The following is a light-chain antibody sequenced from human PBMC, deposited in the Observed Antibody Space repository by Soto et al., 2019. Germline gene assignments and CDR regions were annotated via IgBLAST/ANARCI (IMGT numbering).Light chain of an antibody. V-gene: IGLV2-8*01. J-gene: IGLJ1*01. CDR1: SSDIGAYIY. CDR2: EVS. Sequence: QSVLTQPPSASGSPGQSVTISCTGTSSDIGAYIYVSWYQQHPGKAPKLMISEVSRRPSGVPERFSGSKSGNTASPTVSGLQADDEAHYYCSSYAGSNNFVFGTGTKV. CDR3: SSYAGSNNFV.